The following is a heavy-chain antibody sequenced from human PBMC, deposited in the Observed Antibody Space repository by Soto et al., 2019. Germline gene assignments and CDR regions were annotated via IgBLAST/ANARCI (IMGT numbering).Heavy chain of an antibody. J-gene: IGHJ6*02. V-gene: IGHV1-2*02. CDR1: GYTFAGYY. CDR3: ARGTATSCYNCFYYGLDV. Sequence: QVQLVQSGAEVKKPGASVKVSCKASGYTFAGYYIHWVRQAPGQGLQWMGWINPNSGGAHYAQMFQGRVTMTRATSLSTVYMELSNIKSDDTAVYFCARGTATSCYNCFYYGLDVWGQGTTVTVSS. CDR2: INPNSGGA. D-gene: IGHD2-2*02.